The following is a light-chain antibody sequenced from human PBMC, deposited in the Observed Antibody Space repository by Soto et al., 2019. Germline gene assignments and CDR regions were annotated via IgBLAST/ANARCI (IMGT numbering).Light chain of an antibody. CDR2: GAS. J-gene: IGKJ5*01. V-gene: IGKV3-11*01. CDR3: QQRSNWPPIT. CDR1: QSAHNF. Sequence: EVVLTQFPATLSLSPGDRAALSCKASQSAHNFLAWYQQRPGQAPRLLIYGASNRAAGIPDRFSGSGSGTDFTLTINSLEPEDFAVYYCQQRSNWPPITFGQGTRLEIK.